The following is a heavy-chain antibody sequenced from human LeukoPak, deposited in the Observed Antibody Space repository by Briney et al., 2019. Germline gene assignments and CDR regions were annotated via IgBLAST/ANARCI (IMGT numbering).Heavy chain of an antibody. D-gene: IGHD3-22*01. Sequence: GGSLRLSCAASGFTFSSYAMSWVRQAPGKGLEWVSAISGSGGSTYYADSVKGRFTTSRDNSKNTLYLQMNSLRAEDTAVYYCAKGGLHYDSSGYYYWGQGTLVTVSS. CDR1: GFTFSSYA. V-gene: IGHV3-23*01. J-gene: IGHJ4*02. CDR3: AKGGLHYDSSGYYY. CDR2: ISGSGGST.